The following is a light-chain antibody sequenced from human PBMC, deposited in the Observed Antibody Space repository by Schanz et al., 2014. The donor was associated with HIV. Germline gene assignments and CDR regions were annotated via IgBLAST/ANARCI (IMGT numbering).Light chain of an antibody. Sequence: DIQMTQSPSTLSASVGDRVTITCRASQSISGWLAWFQQKPGKAPKILIYKASNLESGVPSRFSGSGSGTEFTLSISSLQPDDFATYYCQQYNRYWTFGQGTKVEIK. V-gene: IGKV1-5*03. J-gene: IGKJ1*01. CDR2: KAS. CDR3: QQYNRYWT. CDR1: QSISGW.